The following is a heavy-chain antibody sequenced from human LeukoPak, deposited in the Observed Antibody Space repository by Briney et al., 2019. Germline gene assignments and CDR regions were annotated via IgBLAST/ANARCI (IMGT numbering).Heavy chain of an antibody. CDR2: IDCDDEK. Sequence: SGPALVKPTQTLTLTCTFSGFSLSTSGMCVSWVRQPPGKPLEWLALIDCDDEKHYSTSLRTTFTTSKETPKTRVVITMTNMDPVDPATYSCGRILFLDYYYGMDVCGKGTTVTAYS. CDR1: GFSLSTSGMC. V-gene: IGHV2-70*19. D-gene: IGHD2-21*01. J-gene: IGHJ6*04. CDR3: GRILFLDYYYGMDV.